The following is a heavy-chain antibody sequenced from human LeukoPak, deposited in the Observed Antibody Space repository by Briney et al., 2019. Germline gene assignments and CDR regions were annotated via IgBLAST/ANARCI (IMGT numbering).Heavy chain of an antibody. CDR1: GASVSSGSYY. CDR2: IYYSGST. V-gene: IGHV4-61*01. J-gene: IGHJ4*02. Sequence: SETLSLTCNVSGASVSSGSYYWSWIRQPPGKGLEWIGYIYYSGSTNYNPSLKSRVTISVDTSKNQFSLKLSSVTAADTAVYYCARAISGSYSQFDYWGQGTLVTVSS. D-gene: IGHD1-26*01. CDR3: ARAISGSYSQFDY.